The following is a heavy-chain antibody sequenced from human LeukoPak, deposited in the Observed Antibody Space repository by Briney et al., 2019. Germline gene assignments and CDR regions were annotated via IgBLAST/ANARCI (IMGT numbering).Heavy chain of an antibody. J-gene: IGHJ4*02. D-gene: IGHD5-18*01. CDR3: ARGGGYSYGILDY. CDR2: MNPNSGNT. CDR1: GYTFTSYD. V-gene: IGHV1-8*01. Sequence: ASVKVSCKASGYTFTSYDINWVRQATGQGLVWMGWMNPNSGNTGYAQKFQGRVSMTRNTSINTAYMELNSLKAEDTAVYYCARGGGYSYGILDYWAQGTPVTVSS.